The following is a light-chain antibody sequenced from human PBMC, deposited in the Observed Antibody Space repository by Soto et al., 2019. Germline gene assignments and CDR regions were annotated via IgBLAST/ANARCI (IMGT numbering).Light chain of an antibody. J-gene: IGKJ4*01. CDR2: MGF. Sequence: DIVMTQSPLSLPVTPGDPASISCRSSQSLLNRNGQNCLDWYLQKPGQSPQLLIHMGFIRASGVPDRFSGSGSGTYFTLTISRVEAEDVGIYYCMQALESPPTFGGGTKVEIK. CDR1: QSLLNRNGQNC. CDR3: MQALESPPT. V-gene: IGKV2-28*01.